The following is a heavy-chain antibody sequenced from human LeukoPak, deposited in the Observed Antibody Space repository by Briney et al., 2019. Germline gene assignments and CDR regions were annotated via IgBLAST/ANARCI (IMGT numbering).Heavy chain of an antibody. CDR1: GFTFDDYG. CDR3: ARGLAAAGTAY. D-gene: IGHD6-13*01. J-gene: IGHJ4*02. Sequence: GGSLRLSCAASGFTFDDYGMSWVRPAPGKGLEWVSGINWDGGSTGYADSVKGRFTISRDNAKNSLYLQMNSLGAEDTALYYCARGLAAAGTAYWGQGTLVTVSS. CDR2: INWDGGST. V-gene: IGHV3-20*04.